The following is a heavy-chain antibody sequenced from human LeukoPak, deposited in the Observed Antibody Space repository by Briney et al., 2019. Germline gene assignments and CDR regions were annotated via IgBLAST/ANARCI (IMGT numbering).Heavy chain of an antibody. V-gene: IGHV1-18*01. J-gene: IGHJ4*02. D-gene: IGHD3-22*01. CDR2: ISAYNGNT. CDR3: ARDRFRSHYYDSSGYYYSGPRFDY. CDR1: GYTFTSYG. Sequence: ASVKVSFKASGYTFTSYGISWVRQAPGQGLEWMGWISAYNGNTNYAQKLQGRVTMTTDTSTSTAYMELRSLRSDDTAVYYCARDRFRSHYYDSSGYYYSGPRFDYWGQGTLVTVSS.